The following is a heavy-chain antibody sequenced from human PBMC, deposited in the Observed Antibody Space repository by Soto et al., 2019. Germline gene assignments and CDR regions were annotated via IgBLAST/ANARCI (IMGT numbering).Heavy chain of an antibody. V-gene: IGHV3-23*01. J-gene: IGHJ4*02. D-gene: IGHD2-21*01. CDR3: ARAGGNLFFDY. CDR1: GFTFSTYS. CDR2: ITASKGTT. Sequence: GGSLRLSCAASGFTFSTYSMTWVRQAPGKGLEWVAHITASKGTTYYTDSVKGRFTISRDNSKNTLYLQMNSLRAEDTAVYYCARAGGNLFFDYWGQGTLVTVSS.